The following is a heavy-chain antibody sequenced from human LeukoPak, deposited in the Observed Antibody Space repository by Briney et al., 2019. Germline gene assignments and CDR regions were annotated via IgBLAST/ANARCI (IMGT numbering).Heavy chain of an antibody. CDR2: INSDGSST. Sequence: GGSLRLSCAASGFTFSRYWMHWVRQAPGKGLVWVSLINSDGSSTNYADSVKGRFTISRDSAKNTVYLQMNSLRAEDTAVYYCARTNSGGFDPWGQGTLVTVSS. CDR3: ARTNSGGFDP. CDR1: GFTFSRYW. J-gene: IGHJ5*02. V-gene: IGHV3-74*01. D-gene: IGHD2-21*01.